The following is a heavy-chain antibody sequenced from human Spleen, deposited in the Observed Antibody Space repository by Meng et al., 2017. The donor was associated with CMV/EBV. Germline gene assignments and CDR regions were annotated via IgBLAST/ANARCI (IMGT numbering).Heavy chain of an antibody. J-gene: IGHJ5*02. CDR3: ARVGYCTTTKCSHWFDP. D-gene: IGHD2-2*01. CDR2: SRNKANSYTT. CDR1: GFTFSNVW. V-gene: IGHV3-72*01. Sequence: GESLKISCAASGFTFSNVWMSWVRQAPGKGLEWVGRSRNKANSYTTEYAVSVKGRFTISRDDSENSLYLQMNSLKTEDTAMYYCARVGYCTTTKCSHWFDPWGQGTLVTVSS.